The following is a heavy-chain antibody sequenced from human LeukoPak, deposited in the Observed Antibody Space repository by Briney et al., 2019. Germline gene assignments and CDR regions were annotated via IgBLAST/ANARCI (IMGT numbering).Heavy chain of an antibody. CDR2: ISAYNGNT. Sequence: GASVTVSCTASGYTFTSYGISWVRQAPGQGLEWMGWISAYNGNTNYAQKLQGRVTMTTDTSTSTAYMELRSLRSDDTAVYYCARGGGDIVVVPAALPYYFDYWGQGTLVTVSS. V-gene: IGHV1-18*01. CDR1: GYTFTSYG. CDR3: ARGGGDIVVVPAALPYYFDY. J-gene: IGHJ4*02. D-gene: IGHD2-2*01.